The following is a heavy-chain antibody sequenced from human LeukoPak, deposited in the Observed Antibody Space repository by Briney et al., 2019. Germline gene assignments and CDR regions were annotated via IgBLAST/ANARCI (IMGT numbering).Heavy chain of an antibody. Sequence: QTLSLTCAISGDSVSSNSAAWNWTRQSPLRGLEWLGRTYYRSKWYNDYAVSVKSRITINPDTSKNQFSLQLNSVTPEDTAVYYCARNLGYCSSTSCYNGFDYWGQGTLVTVSS. CDR1: GDSVSSNSAA. CDR3: ARNLGYCSSTSCYNGFDY. D-gene: IGHD2-2*02. V-gene: IGHV6-1*01. CDR2: TYYRSKWYN. J-gene: IGHJ4*02.